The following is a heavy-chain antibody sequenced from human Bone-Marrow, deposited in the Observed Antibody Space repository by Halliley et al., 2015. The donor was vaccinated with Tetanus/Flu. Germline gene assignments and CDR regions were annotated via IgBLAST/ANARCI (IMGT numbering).Heavy chain of an antibody. CDR2: YYYGGST. CDR1: GGSIGSHF. CDR3: ATLGYSFGNSFAH. J-gene: IGHJ4*02. Sequence: TLSLTCTLSGGSIGSHFWCWIRQPPGRGLEWIGCYYYGGSTYYNPSLKSPVAISTDTSKNQFSLSLSSVTATDTAVYYCATLGYSFGNSFAHGGQGTPFTVSS. V-gene: IGHV4-59*08. D-gene: IGHD2-15*01.